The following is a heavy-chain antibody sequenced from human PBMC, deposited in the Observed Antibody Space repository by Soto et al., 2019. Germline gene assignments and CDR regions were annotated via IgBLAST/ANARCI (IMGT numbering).Heavy chain of an antibody. Sequence: EVQLLESGGGLVQPGGYLRLSCAASGYTFSSYAMSWVRQAPGKGLEWVSAISGSGGSTYYADSVKGRFTISRDNSKNTLYLQMNSLRAEDTAVYYCAKCGGDCSSFDPWGQGTLVTVSS. J-gene: IGHJ5*02. CDR1: GYTFSSYA. V-gene: IGHV3-23*01. CDR2: ISGSGGST. CDR3: AKCGGDCSSFDP. D-gene: IGHD2-21*02.